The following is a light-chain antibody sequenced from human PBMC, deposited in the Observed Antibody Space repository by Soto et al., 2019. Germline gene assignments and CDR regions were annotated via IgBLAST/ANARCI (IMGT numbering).Light chain of an antibody. Sequence: QSVLTQPASVSGSPGQSITISCTGASSDVGGYNYVSWYQQHPGRAPKLMLYEVSKRPSGVSNRFSGSKSGNTASLTISGLQADDEAEYYCNSRTSSGSSVFGGGTKLTV. CDR1: SSDVGGYNY. CDR3: NSRTSSGSSV. V-gene: IGLV2-14*01. J-gene: IGLJ2*01. CDR2: EVS.